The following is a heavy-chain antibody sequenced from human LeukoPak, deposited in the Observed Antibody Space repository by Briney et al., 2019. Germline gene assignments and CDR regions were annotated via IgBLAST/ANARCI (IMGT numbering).Heavy chain of an antibody. CDR2: ISDSSTYI. CDR3: ARGMNYYDSSGYYVF. Sequence: PGGSLRLACAASGFNFITYSMNWISQAPGKGLEWVSSISDSSTYIYYADSVKGRFTISRDNAKNSLYLQMNSLRAEDTAVYYCARGMNYYDSSGYYVFWGQGTLVTVSS. D-gene: IGHD3-22*01. CDR1: GFNFITYS. V-gene: IGHV3-21*04. J-gene: IGHJ4*02.